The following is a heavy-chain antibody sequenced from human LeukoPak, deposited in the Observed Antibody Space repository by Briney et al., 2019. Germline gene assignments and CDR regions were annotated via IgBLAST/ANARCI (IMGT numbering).Heavy chain of an antibody. D-gene: IGHD1-1*01. V-gene: IGHV3-7*01. CDR3: ATDLNWPGG. J-gene: IGHJ1*01. CDR2: MNPDGSEK. CDR1: GFTFNSRW. Sequence: GGSLRLSCAASGFTFNSRWMTWVRQAPGKGLEWVASMNPDGSEKFYVDSVKGRFIISRDNAKTSLYLQMDSLRADDTALYYCATDLNWPGGWGQGTLVTVSS.